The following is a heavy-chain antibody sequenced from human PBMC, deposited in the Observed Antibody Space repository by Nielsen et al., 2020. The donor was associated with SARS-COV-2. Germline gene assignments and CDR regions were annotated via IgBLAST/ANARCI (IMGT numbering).Heavy chain of an antibody. D-gene: IGHD6-13*01. CDR3: AKRPGIAAAGTRKEFDY. V-gene: IGHV3-23*01. CDR2: ISGSGGST. CDR1: GFTFSSYA. Sequence: GESLKISCAASGFTFSSYAMSWVRQAPGKGLEWVSAISGSGGSTYYADSVKGRFTISRDNSKNTLYLQMNSLRAEDTAVYYCAKRPGIAAAGTRKEFDYWGQGTLVTVSS. J-gene: IGHJ4*02.